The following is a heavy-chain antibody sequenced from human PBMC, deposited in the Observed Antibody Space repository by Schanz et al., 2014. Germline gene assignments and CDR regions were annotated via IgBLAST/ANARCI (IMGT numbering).Heavy chain of an antibody. CDR1: GFSVTTNY. CDR3: AKGQLLSYYFDY. J-gene: IGHJ4*02. CDR2: IYTGTPT. V-gene: IGHV3-66*01. D-gene: IGHD2-21*01. Sequence: EVQLVQSGGGLVQPGGSLRLSCAASGFSVTTNYMTWVRQAPGKGLEWVSVIYTGTPTYYADSVKGRFTISRDNSKNTLYLQMNSLRAEDTAVYYCAKGQLLSYYFDYWGQGTLVTVSS.